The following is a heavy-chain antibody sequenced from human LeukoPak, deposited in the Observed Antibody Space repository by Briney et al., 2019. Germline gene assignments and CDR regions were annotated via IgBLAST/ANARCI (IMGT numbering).Heavy chain of an antibody. CDR2: ISGSGGST. Sequence: GGSLRLSCAASGFTFSSYAMSWVRQAPGKGLEWVSAISGSGGSTYYADSVKGRFTISRDNSKNTLYLQMNSLRAEDTAVYYRARADRAGSYYLRPLWWGQGTLVTVSS. V-gene: IGHV3-23*01. CDR1: GFTFSSYA. CDR3: ARADRAGSYYLRPLW. J-gene: IGHJ4*02. D-gene: IGHD3-10*01.